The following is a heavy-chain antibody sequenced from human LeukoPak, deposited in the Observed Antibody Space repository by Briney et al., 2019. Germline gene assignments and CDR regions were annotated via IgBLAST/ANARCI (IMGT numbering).Heavy chain of an antibody. Sequence: PGGSLSLSCVASGFTISSYSMIWVRQAPGKGLEWVSSIISSGTSIYYADSVKGRFTISRDNAKNSVYLQMNSLRAEDTAVYYCARDSYYYDSSGPQVWGQGTLVTVSS. V-gene: IGHV3-21*01. CDR3: ARDSYYYDSSGPQV. J-gene: IGHJ4*02. D-gene: IGHD3-22*01. CDR2: IISSGTSI. CDR1: GFTISSYS.